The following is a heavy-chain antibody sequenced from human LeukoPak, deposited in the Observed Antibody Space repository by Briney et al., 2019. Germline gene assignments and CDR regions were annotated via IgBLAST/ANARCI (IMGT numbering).Heavy chain of an antibody. CDR3: ARARRFDGGWVDY. CDR2: INPSGGST. J-gene: IGHJ4*02. V-gene: IGHV1-46*01. D-gene: IGHD3-9*01. Sequence: GASVKVSCKASGYTFTSYYMHWVRQAPGQGLEWMGIINPSGGSTSYAQKFQGRVTMTRDMSTSTAYMELSRLRSDDTAVYYCARARRFDGGWVDYWGQGTLVTVSS. CDR1: GYTFTSYY.